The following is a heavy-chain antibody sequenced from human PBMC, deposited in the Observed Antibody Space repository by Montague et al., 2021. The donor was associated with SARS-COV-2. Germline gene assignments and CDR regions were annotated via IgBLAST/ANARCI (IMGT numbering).Heavy chain of an antibody. Sequence: TLSLTCIVSGDFITSGGYYWSWIRQHPGKGLEWIGSIYYNGSTYYNPSLKGRLTISTDTSKNQFSLKLNSVTAADTAVYYCAREIRWSGVWREGLDVWGQGTPVTVS. V-gene: IGHV4-31*03. CDR2: IYYNGST. CDR3: AREIRWSGVWREGLDV. J-gene: IGHJ6*02. D-gene: IGHD4-23*01. CDR1: GDFITSGGYY.